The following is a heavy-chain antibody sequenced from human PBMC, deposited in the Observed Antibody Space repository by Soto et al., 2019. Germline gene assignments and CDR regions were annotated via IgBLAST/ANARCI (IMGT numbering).Heavy chain of an antibody. Sequence: QLQLQESGPGLVKPSETLSLTCTVSGGSISSSSYYWGWIRQPPGKGLEWIGSIYYSGSTYYNPSLKSRVTRSGDTSKNQFFLKLSSVTAADTAVYYCARAFRTYYYDISGYGMDVWGQGTTVTVSS. CDR1: GGSISSSSYY. D-gene: IGHD3-22*01. J-gene: IGHJ6*02. CDR2: IYYSGST. V-gene: IGHV4-39*01. CDR3: ARAFRTYYYDISGYGMDV.